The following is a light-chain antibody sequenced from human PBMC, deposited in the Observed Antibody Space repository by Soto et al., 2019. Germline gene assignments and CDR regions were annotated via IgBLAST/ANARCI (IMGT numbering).Light chain of an antibody. CDR2: LNSDGSH. CDR3: QTGGTGIHV. Sequence: QSVLTQSPSASASLGASVKLTCTLSSGHSSYAIAWHQQQPEKGPRYLMKLNSDGSHSKGDGIPDRFSASSSGAERYLISSSLQSEDEADYYCQTGGTGIHVFGTGTKLTVL. J-gene: IGLJ1*01. CDR1: SGHSSYA. V-gene: IGLV4-69*01.